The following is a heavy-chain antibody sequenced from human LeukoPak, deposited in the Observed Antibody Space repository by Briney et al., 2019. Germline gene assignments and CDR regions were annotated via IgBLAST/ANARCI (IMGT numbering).Heavy chain of an antibody. CDR1: GGSISSRTSY. CDR3: ASQEGPVDN. J-gene: IGHJ4*02. CDR2: IYYTGSS. Sequence: PSETLSLTCTVSGGSISSRTSYWGWIRQPPGKGLEWIGSIYYTGSSYYNPSLKSRVTISLDVSMDQFSLNLNSVTAADTAVYYCASQEGPVDNWGQGTLVTVSS. V-gene: IGHV4-39*01. D-gene: IGHD2-2*01.